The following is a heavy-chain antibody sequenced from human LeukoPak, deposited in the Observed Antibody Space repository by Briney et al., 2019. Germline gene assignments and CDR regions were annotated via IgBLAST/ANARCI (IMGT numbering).Heavy chain of an antibody. J-gene: IGHJ4*02. V-gene: IGHV3-9*01. CDR2: ISWNSGSR. CDR1: GFTFDDYA. D-gene: IGHD3-10*01. CDR3: XXXXXLLWFGAQYYFDY. Sequence: GGSLRLSCAASGFTFDDYAMHWVRQAPGKGLEWVSGISWNSGSRGYADSVKGRFTISIDNAKKSLYLQMNSLRADDTAVYYXXXXXXLLWFGAQYYFDYWGQGTLVTVSS.